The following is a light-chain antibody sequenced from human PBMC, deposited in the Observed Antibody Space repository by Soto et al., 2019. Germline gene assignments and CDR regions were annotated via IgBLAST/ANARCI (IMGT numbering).Light chain of an antibody. Sequence: EIVLTQSPGTLSLSPGERATLSCRASQSVGSSYLAWYQQKPGQAPRLLIYGASSRATGIPDRFSGSGSGTDFTLTISRLEPEDFEVYYCQQCGSSPNTFGQGTKLDIK. CDR1: QSVGSSY. J-gene: IGKJ2*01. CDR2: GAS. CDR3: QQCGSSPNT. V-gene: IGKV3-20*01.